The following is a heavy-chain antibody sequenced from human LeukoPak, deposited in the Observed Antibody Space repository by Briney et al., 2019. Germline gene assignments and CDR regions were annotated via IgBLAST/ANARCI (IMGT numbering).Heavy chain of an antibody. Sequence: GASVKVSCKASGYTFTGYYMHWVRQAPGQGLEWMGWINPNSGGTNYAQKLQGRVTMTTDTSTSTAYMELRSLRSDDTAVYYCARATYYYDSSGYVDYWGQGTLVTVSS. CDR2: INPNSGGT. CDR3: ARATYYYDSSGYVDY. D-gene: IGHD3-22*01. V-gene: IGHV1-2*02. CDR1: GYTFTGYY. J-gene: IGHJ4*02.